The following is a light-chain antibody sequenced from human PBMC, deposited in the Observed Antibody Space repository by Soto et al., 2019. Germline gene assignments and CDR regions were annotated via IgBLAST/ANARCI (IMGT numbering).Light chain of an antibody. Sequence: DIQMTQSPSTLSASVGDRVTITCRASQSLGNWLAWYQQKPGKAPKLLIYGASTLQSGVPSRFSGSGSGTDYTLTISSLQPEDFATYYCQQSYRTPTFGQGTKVDI. J-gene: IGKJ1*01. V-gene: IGKV1-39*01. CDR3: QQSYRTPT. CDR1: QSLGNW. CDR2: GAS.